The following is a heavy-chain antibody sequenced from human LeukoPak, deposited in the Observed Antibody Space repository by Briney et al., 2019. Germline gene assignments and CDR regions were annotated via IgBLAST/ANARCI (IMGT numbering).Heavy chain of an antibody. J-gene: IGHJ3*02. CDR3: ATLRLGAFDI. V-gene: IGHV4-34*01. D-gene: IGHD3-16*01. CDR2: INHSGST. Sequence: PSETLSLTCAVYGGSFSGYYWSWIRQPPGKGLEWIGEINHSGSTNYNPSLKSRVTISVDTSKNQFSLKLSSVTAADTAVYYCATLRLGAFDIWGQGTMVTVSS. CDR1: GGSFSGYY.